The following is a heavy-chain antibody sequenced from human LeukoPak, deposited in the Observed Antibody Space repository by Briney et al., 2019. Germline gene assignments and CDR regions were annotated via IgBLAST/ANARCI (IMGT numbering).Heavy chain of an antibody. V-gene: IGHV4-39*01. Sequence: PSETLPLTCTVSGVSIGSSNSYWGWIRQPPGKGLEWIGSIYYSGNTYYNASLKSQVSISIDTSKNQFSLRLTSVTAADTAVYYCARQTGSGLFILPGGQGTLVTVSS. CDR2: IYYSGNT. CDR3: ARQTGSGLFILP. J-gene: IGHJ4*02. CDR1: GVSIGSSNSY. D-gene: IGHD3/OR15-3a*01.